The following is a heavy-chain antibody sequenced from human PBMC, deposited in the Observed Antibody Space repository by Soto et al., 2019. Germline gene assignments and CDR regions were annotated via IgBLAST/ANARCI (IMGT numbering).Heavy chain of an antibody. CDR3: ARDQGYVGFDN. J-gene: IGHJ4*02. Sequence: EVQLVESGGGLVQPGGSLSLSCAASGFTFSRYWMHWVRQAPGKGLVWVSRINSDGSSTNYADSVKGRFTISRDNAKNTVYLQMNSLRVEDTAVYYCARDQGYVGFDNWGQGTLLTVSS. D-gene: IGHD5-12*01. CDR1: GFTFSRYW. CDR2: INSDGSST. V-gene: IGHV3-74*01.